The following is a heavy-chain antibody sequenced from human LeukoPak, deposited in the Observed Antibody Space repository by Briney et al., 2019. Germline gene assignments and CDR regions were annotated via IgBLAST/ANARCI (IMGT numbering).Heavy chain of an antibody. CDR2: IKEDGSET. V-gene: IGHV3-7*01. CDR1: AFPVRTSS. D-gene: IGHD3-16*01. Sequence: GGPLILSSSASAFPVRTSSICPHRYAPGKGLEWLANIKEDGSETNYVESAKGRFFISRDNAKNSQRLQMNSLRVEDSAVYYCARCEGFYDYFSGNPTYYFYMDVWGKGTTVTVSS. CDR3: ARCEGFYDYFSGNPTYYFYMDV. J-gene: IGHJ6*03.